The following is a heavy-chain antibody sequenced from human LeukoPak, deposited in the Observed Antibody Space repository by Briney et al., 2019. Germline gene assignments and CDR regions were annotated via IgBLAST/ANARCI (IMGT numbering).Heavy chain of an antibody. V-gene: IGHV7-4-1*02. CDR3: ARGGGGKRYCTGGTCYSGR. CDR1: GYTFTSYA. D-gene: IGHD2-15*01. J-gene: IGHJ4*02. CDR2: INTNTGNP. Sequence: GASVKVSCKASGYTFTSYALNWVRQAPGQGLEWMGWINTNTGNPTYAQGFTGRFVFSLDTSVSTAYLQISSLKAEDTAVYYCARGGGGKRYCTGGTCYSGRWGQGTLVTVSS.